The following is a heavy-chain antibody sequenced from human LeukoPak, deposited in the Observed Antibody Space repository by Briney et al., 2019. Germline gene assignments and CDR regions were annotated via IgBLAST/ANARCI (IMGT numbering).Heavy chain of an antibody. V-gene: IGHV4-59*01. CDR2: LYHSGST. CDR3: ARGGYSYGI. Sequence: SETLPLTCTVSGGSISSYYWSWIRQPPGKGLEWIGYLYHSGSTNYNPSLKGRLTISVDTSKNQFSLNLSSLTAADRAVYYCARGGYSYGIWGQGTLSPSPQ. CDR1: GGSISSYY. J-gene: IGHJ4*02. D-gene: IGHD5-18*01.